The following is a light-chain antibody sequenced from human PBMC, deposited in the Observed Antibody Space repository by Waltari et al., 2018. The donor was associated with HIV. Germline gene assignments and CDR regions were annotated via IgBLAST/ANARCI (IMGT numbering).Light chain of an antibody. Sequence: SSELTQDPAVSVALGQTVKITCRGDSLRRYSADWYQQKPGQAPLVVMYGKDNRPSGTPARFSGSSSGNTGSLTITGAQAEDEADYYCDSRQNNDKHHVFGTGTKLTV. J-gene: IGLJ1*01. CDR1: SLRRYS. CDR2: GKD. CDR3: DSRQNNDKHHV. V-gene: IGLV3-19*01.